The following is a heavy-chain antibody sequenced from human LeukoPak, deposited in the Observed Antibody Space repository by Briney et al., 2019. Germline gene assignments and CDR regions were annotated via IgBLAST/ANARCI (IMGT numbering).Heavy chain of an antibody. D-gene: IGHD6-13*01. CDR1: GFTFSSYA. J-gene: IGHJ6*02. Sequence: PGGSLRLSCAASGFTFSSYAMSWVRQAPGKGLEWVSAISGSGGSTYYADSVKGRFTISRDNSKNTLYLQMNSLRAEDTAVYYCARGGYSSSWKPYYYYGMDVWGQGTTVTVSS. V-gene: IGHV3-23*01. CDR2: ISGSGGST. CDR3: ARGGYSSSWKPYYYYGMDV.